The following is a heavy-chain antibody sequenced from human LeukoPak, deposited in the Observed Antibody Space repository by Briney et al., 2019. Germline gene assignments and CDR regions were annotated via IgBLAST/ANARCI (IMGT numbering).Heavy chain of an antibody. V-gene: IGHV3-23*01. CDR1: GFTFSNYA. CDR3: AKSDCGAASCYTAET. J-gene: IGHJ4*02. CDR2: ISGSGDST. Sequence: GESLRLSCAASGFTFSNYAMSWVRQAPGKGLEWVSSISGSGDSTYYADSVKGRFAISRDNSRSTLSLQMNSLRAEDTAVYFCAKSDCGAASCYTAETWGLGTLVTVSS. D-gene: IGHD2-2*02.